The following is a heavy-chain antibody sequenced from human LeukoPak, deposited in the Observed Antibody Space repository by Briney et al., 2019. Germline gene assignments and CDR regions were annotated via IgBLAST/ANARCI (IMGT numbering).Heavy chain of an antibody. Sequence: PGGSLRLSCTASGFTFSTYWMSWVRQAPGKGLEWVANIHPDGNEKYHVDSAKGRFTISRDNAKNSLYLQMNSLRVEDTAVYYCARGDDFSGDYWGQGTLVTVSS. CDR3: ARGDDFSGDY. J-gene: IGHJ4*02. CDR2: IHPDGNEK. D-gene: IGHD2-21*02. CDR1: GFTFSTYW. V-gene: IGHV3-7*04.